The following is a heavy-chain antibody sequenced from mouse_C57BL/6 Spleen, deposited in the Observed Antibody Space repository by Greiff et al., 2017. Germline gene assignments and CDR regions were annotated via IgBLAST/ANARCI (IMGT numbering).Heavy chain of an antibody. CDR2: IYPGDGDT. Sequence: VQLQQSGPELVKPGASVKISCKASGYAFSSSWMNWVKQRPGKGLEWIGRIYPGDGDTNYNGKFKGKATLTADKSSSTAYMQLSSLTSEDSAVYFCARIPDYYGSSLYAMDYWGQGTSVTVSS. J-gene: IGHJ4*01. V-gene: IGHV1-82*01. D-gene: IGHD1-1*01. CDR1: GYAFSSSW. CDR3: ARIPDYYGSSLYAMDY.